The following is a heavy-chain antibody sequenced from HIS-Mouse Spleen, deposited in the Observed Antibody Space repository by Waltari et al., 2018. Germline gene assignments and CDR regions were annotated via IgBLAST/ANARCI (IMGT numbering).Heavy chain of an antibody. CDR3: AREIPYSSSWYDWYFDL. Sequence: QLQLQESGPGLVKTSETLSLTCTVSGGSISSSSYYWAWIRQPPGKGPEWIGGIYYSGSTYYNPSLKSRVTISVDTSKNQFSLKLSSVTAADTAVYYCAREIPYSSSWYDWYFDLWGRGTLVTVSS. D-gene: IGHD6-13*01. V-gene: IGHV4-39*07. CDR1: GGSISSSSYY. CDR2: IYYSGST. J-gene: IGHJ2*01.